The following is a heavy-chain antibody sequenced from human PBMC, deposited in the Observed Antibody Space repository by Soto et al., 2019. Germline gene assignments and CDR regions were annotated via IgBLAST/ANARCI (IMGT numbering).Heavy chain of an antibody. Sequence: QVQLVQSGAEVQKPGSSVRVSCKVSGGTFSSHAINWLRQAPGQGLEWMGVIIPITETPNNAEKFQGRVTITADKSATSVYMELSSLTFDDTALYFCARRNKGPGHYGAGSKGWYGPWGQGTLVTVSS. V-gene: IGHV1-69*06. CDR1: GGTFSSHA. J-gene: IGHJ5*02. CDR3: ARRNKGPGHYGAGSKGWYGP. CDR2: IIPITETP. D-gene: IGHD3-10*01.